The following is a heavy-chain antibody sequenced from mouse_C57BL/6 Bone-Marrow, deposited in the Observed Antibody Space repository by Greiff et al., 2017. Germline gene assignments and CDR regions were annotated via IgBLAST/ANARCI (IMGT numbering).Heavy chain of an antibody. D-gene: IGHD2-3*01. CDR1: GFTFSDYG. Sequence: EVQLVESGGGLVKPGGSLKLSCAASGFTFSDYGMHWVRQAPEKGLEWVAYISSGSSTFYYADTVKGRFTISRDNAKNTLFLQMTSLRSEDTAMYYCARARADGYQDWGQGTLVTVSA. J-gene: IGHJ3*01. CDR3: ARARADGYQD. CDR2: ISSGSSTF. V-gene: IGHV5-17*01.